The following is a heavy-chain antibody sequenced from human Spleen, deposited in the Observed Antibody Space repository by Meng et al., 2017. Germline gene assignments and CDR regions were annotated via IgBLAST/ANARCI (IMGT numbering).Heavy chain of an antibody. Sequence: QGQLLESGAEVKKPGASVKVSCEASGYTLSSDGFSWVRQAPGQGLEWLGWINTYNGRTDYAQKFQDRITMTADTFTRTAYLELRSLRSDDTAVYYCATRGNPYLNCRGQGTLVTVSS. V-gene: IGHV1-18*01. J-gene: IGHJ4*02. CDR2: INTYNGRT. CDR3: ATRGNPYLNC. CDR1: GYTLSSDG.